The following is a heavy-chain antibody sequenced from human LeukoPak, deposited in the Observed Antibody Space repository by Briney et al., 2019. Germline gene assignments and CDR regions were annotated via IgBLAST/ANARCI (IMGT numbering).Heavy chain of an antibody. Sequence: PGGSLRLSCAASGFSFSSYSMNWVRQAPGKGLEWVSSISSSSSYIYYADSVKGRFTISRDNAKNSLYLQMNSLRAEDTAVYYCARGGYYGSSGIDYWGQGTLVTVSS. CDR3: ARGGYYGSSGIDY. V-gene: IGHV3-21*01. J-gene: IGHJ4*02. D-gene: IGHD3-22*01. CDR1: GFSFSSYS. CDR2: ISSSSSYI.